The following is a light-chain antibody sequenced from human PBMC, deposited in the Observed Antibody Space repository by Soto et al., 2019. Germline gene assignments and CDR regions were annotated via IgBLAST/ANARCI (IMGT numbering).Light chain of an antibody. Sequence: EIVLTQSPGTLSLSPGERATLSCRASQSVRSSYLAWYQQKPGQAPRLLIYGASNRATGIPDRFSASGSGTDFTLTISRLEPEDFAVYYCQQYGSSPLYTFGQGTKLENK. CDR1: QSVRSSY. J-gene: IGKJ2*01. V-gene: IGKV3-20*01. CDR2: GAS. CDR3: QQYGSSPLYT.